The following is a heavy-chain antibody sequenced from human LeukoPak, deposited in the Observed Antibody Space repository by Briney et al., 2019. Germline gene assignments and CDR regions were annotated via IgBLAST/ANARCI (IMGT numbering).Heavy chain of an antibody. CDR2: ISSSSSYI. CDR1: GFTFSSYS. Sequence: PGGSLRLSCAASGFTFSSYSMNWVRQAPGEGLEWVSSISSSSSYIYYADSVKGRFTISRDNAKNSLYLQMNSLGAEDTAVYYCARGFFRYYYGSGQPFDYWGQGTLVTVSS. D-gene: IGHD3-10*01. J-gene: IGHJ4*02. V-gene: IGHV3-21*03. CDR3: ARGFFRYYYGSGQPFDY.